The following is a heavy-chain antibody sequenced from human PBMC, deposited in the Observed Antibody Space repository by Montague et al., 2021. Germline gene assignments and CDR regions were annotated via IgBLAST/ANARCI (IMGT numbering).Heavy chain of an antibody. CDR3: AVGSESAWELLHH. CDR2: IYHRTT. CDR1: GDSIGSKYF. J-gene: IGHJ5*02. Sequence: SETLSLTCTVSGDSIGSKYFCSWVRQLLGKGLEWIGEIYHRTTSYSPSLKGRLTVSMDTSKNQFSLKLSSVTAADTAIYYCAVGSESAWELLHHWGQGILVTVSS. V-gene: IGHV4-4*02. D-gene: IGHD1-26*01.